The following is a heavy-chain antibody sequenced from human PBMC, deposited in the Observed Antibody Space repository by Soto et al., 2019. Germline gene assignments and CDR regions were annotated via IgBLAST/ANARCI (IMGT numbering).Heavy chain of an antibody. D-gene: IGHD1-7*01. J-gene: IGHJ6*02. V-gene: IGHV3-48*03. CDR3: ARDHGTYYYYYYGMDV. CDR2: ISSSGSTI. CDR1: VFTFSSYE. Sequence: GSLRLSCAASVFTFSSYEMNWVRQAPGKGLEWVSYISSSGSTIYYADSVKGRFTISRDNAKNSLYLQMNSLRAEDTAVYYCARDHGTYYYYYYGMDVWGQGTMVTVSS.